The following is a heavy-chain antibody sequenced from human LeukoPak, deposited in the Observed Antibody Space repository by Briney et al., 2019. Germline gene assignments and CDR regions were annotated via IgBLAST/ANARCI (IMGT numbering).Heavy chain of an antibody. J-gene: IGHJ4*02. CDR3: AQWGDFDVLTGYYVPDF. Sequence: PGASLRLSCAASGFTFSNYAMSWVRQAPGKGLEWVSAITGSDGNTYYADPVKGRFTISRDNSKNTLYLQMNSLSAEDTAVYYCAQWGDFDVLTGYYVPDFWGQGTLVTVSS. CDR2: ITGSDGNT. V-gene: IGHV3-23*01. D-gene: IGHD3-9*01. CDR1: GFTFSNYA.